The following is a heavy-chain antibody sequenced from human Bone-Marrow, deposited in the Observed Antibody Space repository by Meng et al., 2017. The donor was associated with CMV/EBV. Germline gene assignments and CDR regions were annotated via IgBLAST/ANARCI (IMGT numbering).Heavy chain of an antibody. V-gene: IGHV3-21*01. CDR2: ISSSSSYI. CDR3: ASTNYDFWSGYFYYYYGMDV. J-gene: IGHJ6*02. CDR1: GFTFSSYS. Sequence: GESLKISCAASGFTFSSYSMNWVRQAPGKGLEWVSSISSSSSYIYYADSVKGRFTISRDNAKNTLYLQMNSLRAEDTAVYYCASTNYDFWSGYFYYYYGMDVWGQGTTVTVSS. D-gene: IGHD3-3*01.